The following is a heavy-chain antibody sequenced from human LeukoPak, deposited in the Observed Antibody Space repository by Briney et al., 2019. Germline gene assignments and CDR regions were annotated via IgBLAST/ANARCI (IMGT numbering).Heavy chain of an antibody. CDR1: GDSIANDNW. J-gene: IGHJ4*02. Sequence: SETLSLTCAVSGDSIANDNWWSWVRQPPGKGPEWIGYIYYSGSTNYNPSLKSRVTISVDTSKNQFSLKMNSVTAADTAVYYCARLASSGWSHCDYWGQGTLVTVSS. CDR3: ARLASSGWSHCDY. D-gene: IGHD6-19*01. V-gene: IGHV4-4*02. CDR2: IYYSGST.